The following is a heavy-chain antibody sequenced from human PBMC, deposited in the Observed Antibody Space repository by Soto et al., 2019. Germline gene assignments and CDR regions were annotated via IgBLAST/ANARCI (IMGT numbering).Heavy chain of an antibody. CDR1: GGPLSSYA. CDR2: IIPIFGTA. J-gene: IGHJ5*02. CDR3: ARERAAAASYWFDP. Sequence: SVEVSCQGSGGPLSSYAISRGRQALGQGLEWMGGIIPIFGTANYAQKFQGRVTITADKSTSTAYMELSSLRSEDTAVYYCARERAAAASYWFDPWGQGTLVTVSA. V-gene: IGHV1-69*06. D-gene: IGHD6-13*01.